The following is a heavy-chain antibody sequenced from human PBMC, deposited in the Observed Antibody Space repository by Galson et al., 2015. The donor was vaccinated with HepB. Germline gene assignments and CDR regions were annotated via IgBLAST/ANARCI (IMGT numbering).Heavy chain of an antibody. Sequence: SVKVSCKASGYTFTSYAMHWVHQAPGQRLEWMGWINAGNGNTKYSQKFQGRVTITRDTSASTAYMELSSLRSEDTAVYYCARAIYLNWFDPWGQGTLVIVSS. V-gene: IGHV1-3*01. CDR1: GYTFTSYA. CDR2: INAGNGNT. CDR3: ARAIYLNWFDP. J-gene: IGHJ5*02. D-gene: IGHD5/OR15-5a*01.